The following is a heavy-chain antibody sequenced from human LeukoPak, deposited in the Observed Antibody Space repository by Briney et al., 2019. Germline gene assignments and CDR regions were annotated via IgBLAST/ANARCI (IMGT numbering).Heavy chain of an antibody. CDR1: GFTFSDYY. Sequence: GGSLRLSCAASGFTFSDYYMSWIRQAPGKGLEWVSYISSSSSYTNYADSVKGRFTISRDNAKNSLYLQMNSLRAEDTAVYYCARDTAMVTGYYGMDVWGKGTTVTVSS. V-gene: IGHV3-11*06. D-gene: IGHD5-18*01. CDR2: ISSSSSYT. CDR3: ARDTAMVTGYYGMDV. J-gene: IGHJ6*04.